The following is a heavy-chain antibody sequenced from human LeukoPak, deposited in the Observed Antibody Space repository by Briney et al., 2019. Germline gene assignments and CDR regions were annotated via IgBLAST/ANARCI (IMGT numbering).Heavy chain of an antibody. CDR2: IYYSGST. CDR1: GGSISSYY. CDR3: ARVHSSWYFEY. V-gene: IGHV4-59*01. D-gene: IGHD6-13*01. J-gene: IGHJ4*02. Sequence: SETLSLTCTVSGGSISSYYWSWIRQPPGKGLEWIGYIYYSGSTNYNPSLKSRVTISVDTSKNQFSLKLSSVTAADTAVYYCARVHSSWYFEYWGQGTLVTVSS.